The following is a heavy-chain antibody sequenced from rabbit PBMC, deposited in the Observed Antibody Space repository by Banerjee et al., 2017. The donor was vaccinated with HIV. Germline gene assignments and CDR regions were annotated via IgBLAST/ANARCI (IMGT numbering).Heavy chain of an antibody. D-gene: IGHD6-1*01. CDR3: ARSRYVGTGYDYSTSLDL. V-gene: IGHV1S40*01. CDR1: GIDFSSYYW. CDR2: IYTSSGNT. J-gene: IGHJ3*01. Sequence: QSLEESGGDLVKPGASLTLTCTASGIDFSSYYWICWVRQAPGKGPEWIACIYTSSGNTWYASWAKGRFTISKTSSTTVTLQMTSLTAADTATYFCARSRYVGTGYDYSTSLDLWGPGTLVTVS.